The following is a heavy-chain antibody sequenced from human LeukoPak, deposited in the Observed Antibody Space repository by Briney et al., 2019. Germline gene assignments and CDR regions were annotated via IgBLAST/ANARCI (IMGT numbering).Heavy chain of an antibody. V-gene: IGHV1-69*13. D-gene: IGHD3-22*01. CDR2: IIPIFGTA. CDR1: GGTFSSYA. CDR3: ARSLYYYDSSGYV. J-gene: IGHJ4*02. Sequence: SVKVSCKASGGTFSSYAISWVRQAPGQGLEWMGGIIPIFGTANCAQKFQGRVTITADESTSTAYMELSSLRSGDTAVYYCARSLYYYDSSGYVWGQGTLVTVSS.